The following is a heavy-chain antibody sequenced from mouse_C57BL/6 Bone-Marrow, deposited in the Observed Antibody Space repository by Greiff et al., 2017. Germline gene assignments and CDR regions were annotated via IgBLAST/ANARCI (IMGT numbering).Heavy chain of an antibody. CDR2: ISSGSSTI. J-gene: IGHJ3*01. D-gene: IGHD3-2*02. CDR3: ARPRQLRLPAWFAY. V-gene: IGHV5-17*01. CDR1: GFTFSDYG. Sequence: EVQRVESGGGLVKPGGSLKLSCAASGFTFSDYGMHWVRQAPEKGLEWVAYISSGSSTIYYADTVKGRFTISRDTAKNTLFLQMTSLRSEDTAMYYCARPRQLRLPAWFAYWGQGTLVTVSA.